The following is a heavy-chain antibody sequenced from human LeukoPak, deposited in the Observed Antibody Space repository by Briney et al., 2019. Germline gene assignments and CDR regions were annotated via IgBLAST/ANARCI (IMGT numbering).Heavy chain of an antibody. CDR2: IIPIFGTA. D-gene: IGHD6-13*01. V-gene: IGHV1-69*13. CDR3: ATSRHPGPLASADSFYY. Sequence: WASVKVSCKASGGTFSSYAISWVRQAPGQGLEWMGGIIPIFGTANYAQKFQGRVTITADESTSTAYMELSSLRSEDTAVYYCATSRHPGPLASADSFYYWGQGTLVTFSS. J-gene: IGHJ4*02. CDR1: GGTFSSYA.